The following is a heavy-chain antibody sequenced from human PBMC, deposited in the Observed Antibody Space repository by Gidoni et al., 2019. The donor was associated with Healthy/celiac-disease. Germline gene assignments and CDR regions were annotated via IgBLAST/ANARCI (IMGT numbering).Heavy chain of an antibody. CDR3: ARDRHYDSISDAFDI. V-gene: IGHV1-69*01. CDR1: GSPFSSYA. CDR2: IIPIFGTA. J-gene: IGHJ3*02. D-gene: IGHD3-22*01. Sequence: QVQLAQSGAAVTKPGSSVTVSCQASGSPFSSYAISWVRQAHGQGLEWMGGIIPIFGTANYAQKFQGRVTINADESTSTAYMERRSRRAEDTDVYYCARDRHYDSISDAFDIWGQGTMVTVSS.